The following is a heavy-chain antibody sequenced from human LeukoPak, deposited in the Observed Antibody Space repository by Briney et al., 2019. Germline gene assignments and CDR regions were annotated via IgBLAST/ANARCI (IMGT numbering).Heavy chain of an antibody. V-gene: IGHV1-69*02. J-gene: IGHJ3*02. CDR3: ARIAMTTVGHDAYDI. D-gene: IGHD4-23*01. CDR1: GGTFSSYT. Sequence: SVKVSCKASGGTFSSYTISWVRQAPGQGLEWMGRIIPILGIANYAQKFQGRVTITADKSTSTAYMELSSLRSEDTAVYYCARIAMTTVGHDAYDIWGQGTMVTVSS. CDR2: IIPILGIA.